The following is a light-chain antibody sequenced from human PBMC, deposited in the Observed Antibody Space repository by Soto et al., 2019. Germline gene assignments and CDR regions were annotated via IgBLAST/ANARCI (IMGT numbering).Light chain of an antibody. J-gene: IGKJ4*01. V-gene: IGKV1-27*01. CDR1: QGISNY. Sequence: DIQMTQSPSSLSASVGDRVTITCRASQGISNYLAWYQQKPGKGPKLLIYAASTLQSGVPSRFSGSGSGTDFTLTISSLKPEDVTTYYCQKYESAPPEITVGGGTKV. CDR2: AAS. CDR3: QKYESAPPEIT.